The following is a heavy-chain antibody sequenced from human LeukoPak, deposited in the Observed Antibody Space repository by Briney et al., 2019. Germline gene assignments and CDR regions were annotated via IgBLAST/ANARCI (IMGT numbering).Heavy chain of an antibody. CDR3: ARDRSGAFDY. J-gene: IGHJ4*02. Sequence: GGSLRLSCAASGFIFSNYAMYWVRQAPGKGLESVAAISTKGGSTSYADSVKGRITISRDDSKNTLYLQMGSLTTDDMGVYFCARDRSGAFDYWGQGTLVTVSS. V-gene: IGHV3-64*02. CDR2: ISTKGGST. CDR1: GFIFSNYA. D-gene: IGHD6-25*01.